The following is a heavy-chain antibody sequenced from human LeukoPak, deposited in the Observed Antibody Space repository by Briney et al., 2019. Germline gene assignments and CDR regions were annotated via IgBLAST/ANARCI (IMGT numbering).Heavy chain of an antibody. J-gene: IGHJ4*02. Sequence: SETLSLTCTVSGGSISSHYWSWIRQPPGKGLEWIGYIYYSGSTNYNPSLKSRVTISVDTSKNQFSLKLSSVTAADTAVYYCARGGYDSSGYHYVLDYWGQGTLVTVSS. CDR1: GGSISSHY. CDR2: IYYSGST. D-gene: IGHD3-22*01. V-gene: IGHV4-59*11. CDR3: ARGGYDSSGYHYVLDY.